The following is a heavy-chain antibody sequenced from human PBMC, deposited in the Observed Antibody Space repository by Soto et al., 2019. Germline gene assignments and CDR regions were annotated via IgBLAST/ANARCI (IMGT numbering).Heavy chain of an antibody. CDR3: AIEYSSSPACYPVGY. V-gene: IGHV1-69*01. D-gene: IGHD6-6*01. J-gene: IGHJ4*02. Sequence: QVQLVQSGAEVKKPGSSVKVSCKASGGTFSSYSISWVRQAPGQGLEWMGGVIPIFGTANYAQKFQGRVTITADESTSTAYMELSSLRSEDTAVYYCAIEYSSSPACYPVGYWGKGTLVTVSS. CDR1: GGTFSSYS. CDR2: VIPIFGTA.